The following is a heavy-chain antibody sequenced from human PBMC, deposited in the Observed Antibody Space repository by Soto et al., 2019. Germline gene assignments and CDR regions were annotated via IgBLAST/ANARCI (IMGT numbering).Heavy chain of an antibody. V-gene: IGHV4-31*03. Sequence: QVQLQESGPGLVKPSQTLSLTCTVSGGSISSGGYYWSWIRQHPGKGLEWIGYIYYSGSTYYNPALESRVTISVDTSKNQFSLKLSSVTAADTAVYYCASAGALTGYYYGMDVWGQGTTVTVSS. J-gene: IGHJ6*02. CDR3: ASAGALTGYYYGMDV. CDR1: GGSISSGGYY. CDR2: IYYSGST. D-gene: IGHD3-10*01.